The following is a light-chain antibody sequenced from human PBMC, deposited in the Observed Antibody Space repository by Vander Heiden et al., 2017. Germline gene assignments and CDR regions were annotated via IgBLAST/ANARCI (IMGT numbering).Light chain of an antibody. Sequence: DIQMTQSTSSRSASVVERVIITCRASQDIKNYLAWYQQQPGKVANLLISGSSALQSGVPSRFSGSGSGTDFTLTISSLQPEDVATYYCQKYNSGPLTFGGGTKVEIK. J-gene: IGKJ4*01. CDR3: QKYNSGPLT. CDR1: QDIKNY. CDR2: GSS. V-gene: IGKV1-27*01.